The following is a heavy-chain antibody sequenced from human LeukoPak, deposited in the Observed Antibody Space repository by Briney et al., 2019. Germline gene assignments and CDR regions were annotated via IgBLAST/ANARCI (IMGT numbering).Heavy chain of an antibody. J-gene: IGHJ4*02. CDR3: ARGHYDFWSGYSTYYFDY. D-gene: IGHD3-3*01. CDR1: GFTFSSCA. Sequence: GGSLRLSCAASGFTFSSCAMHWVRQAPGKGLEWVSYISSSSSTIYYADSVKGRFTISRDNAKNSLYLQMNSLRAEDTAVYYCARGHYDFWSGYSTYYFDYWGQGTLVTVSS. CDR2: ISSSSSTI. V-gene: IGHV3-48*01.